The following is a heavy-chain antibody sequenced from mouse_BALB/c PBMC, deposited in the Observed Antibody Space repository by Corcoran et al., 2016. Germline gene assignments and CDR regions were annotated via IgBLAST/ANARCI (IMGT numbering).Heavy chain of an antibody. J-gene: IGHJ2*01. CDR1: GFNIKDTY. Sequence: EVQLQQSGAELVKPGASVKLSCTASGFNIKDTYMHWVKQRPEQGLEWIGRIDPANGNTKYDPKFQGKATITADTSSNTAYLQLSSLTSEDTAVYFYARGTTVVFDYWGQGTTLTVSS. D-gene: IGHD1-1*01. V-gene: IGHV14-3*02. CDR2: IDPANGNT. CDR3: ARGTTVVFDY.